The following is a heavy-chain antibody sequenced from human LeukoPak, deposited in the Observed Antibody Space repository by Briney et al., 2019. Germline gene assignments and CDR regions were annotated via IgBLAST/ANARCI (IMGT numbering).Heavy chain of an antibody. Sequence: PSETLSLTCTVSGGSISSSSYYWGWIRQPPGKGLEWIGSIYYSGSTYYNPSLKSRVTISVDTSKNQFSLKLSSVTAADTAVYYCARVDYVRGSYRYYFDYWGQGTLVTVSS. J-gene: IGHJ4*02. CDR2: IYYSGST. CDR1: GGSISSSSYY. D-gene: IGHD3-16*02. V-gene: IGHV4-39*07. CDR3: ARVDYVRGSYRYYFDY.